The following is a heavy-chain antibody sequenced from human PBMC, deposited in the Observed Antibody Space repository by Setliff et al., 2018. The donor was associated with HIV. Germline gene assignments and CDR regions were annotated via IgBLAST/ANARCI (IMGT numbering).Heavy chain of an antibody. V-gene: IGHV4-61*02. CDR3: ARGQPQGGGTYWSAFDI. CDR2: IYTSGST. Sequence: PSETLSLTCTVSGGSISSGSYYWSWIRQPAGKGLEWIGRIYTSGSTNYNPSLKSRLTISLDTSRTHFSLKLTSVTAADTAVYYCARGQPQGGGTYWSAFDIWGRGTMVTVSS. CDR1: GGSISSGSYY. D-gene: IGHD1-26*01. J-gene: IGHJ3*02.